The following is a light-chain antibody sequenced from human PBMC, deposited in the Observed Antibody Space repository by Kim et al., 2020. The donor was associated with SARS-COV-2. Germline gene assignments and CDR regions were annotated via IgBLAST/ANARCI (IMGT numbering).Light chain of an antibody. J-gene: IGLJ2*01. CDR1: SLRSNY. Sequence: GTTRRITSEGDSLRSNYSSWNQQKPGQAPVLVIYGKNNRPSGIPDRFSGSSSGNTASLTITGAQAEDEADYYCNSRDSSGNHLDVVFGGGTQLTVL. V-gene: IGLV3-19*01. CDR3: NSRDSSGNHLDVV. CDR2: GKN.